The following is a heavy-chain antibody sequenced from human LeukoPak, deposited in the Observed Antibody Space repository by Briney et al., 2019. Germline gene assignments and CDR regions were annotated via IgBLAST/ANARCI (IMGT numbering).Heavy chain of an antibody. D-gene: IGHD3-10*01. Sequence: PGGSLRLSCAASEFTFSSYWMSWVRQAPGKGLEWVSNIKQDGSEKYYVDSVKGRFTISRDNSKNTLYLQMNSLRAEDTAVFYCAKDSGTRLETYYYGSGSYFSYWGQGTLVTVSS. CDR2: IKQDGSEK. CDR3: AKDSGTRLETYYYGSGSYFSY. J-gene: IGHJ4*02. CDR1: EFTFSSYW. V-gene: IGHV3-7*03.